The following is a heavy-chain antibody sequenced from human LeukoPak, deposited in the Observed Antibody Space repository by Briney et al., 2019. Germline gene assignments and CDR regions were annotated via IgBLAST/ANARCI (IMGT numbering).Heavy chain of an antibody. CDR3: ARAVVVVTRWFDP. J-gene: IGHJ5*02. D-gene: IGHD3-22*01. CDR1: GDSMSSNRFS. Sequence: PSETLSLTCDVSGDSMSSNRFSWSWIRQPPGKGLEWIGYIYHGGSTHYNPSLKSRVTISVDRSKKQFSLRLASVTAADTAVYYCARAVVVVTRWFDPWSQGTLVTVSS. V-gene: IGHV4-30-2*01. CDR2: IYHGGST.